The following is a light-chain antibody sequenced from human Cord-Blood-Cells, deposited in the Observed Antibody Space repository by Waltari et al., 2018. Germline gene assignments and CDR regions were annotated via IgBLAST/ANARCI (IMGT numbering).Light chain of an antibody. CDR3: LSYDSSICV. V-gene: IGLV6-57*02. Sequence: NFMLTQPHSVSESPGKTVTISCTGSSGSIASNYVQWYQQRPGSAPTTVIYEDNQRPAGVPVRVSGSIDTSSNSTSLTISELTTDEYADYYCLSYDSSICVFGGATKLTVL. CDR2: EDN. CDR1: SGSIASNY. J-gene: IGLJ3*02.